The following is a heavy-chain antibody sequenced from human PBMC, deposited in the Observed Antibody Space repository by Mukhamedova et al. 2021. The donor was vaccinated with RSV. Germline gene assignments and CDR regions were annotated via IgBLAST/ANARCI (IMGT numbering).Heavy chain of an antibody. V-gene: IGHV3-48*03. D-gene: IGHD2/OR15-2a*01. J-gene: IGHJ4*02. CDR2: VDSSGNNL. Sequence: GPEWVSQVDSSGNNLHVADSLRGRFSVSRDNTDNSLHLQMDSLRVEDTAIYCCARANSTGSFFDSWGQGTQVTVSP. CDR3: ARANSTGSFFDS.